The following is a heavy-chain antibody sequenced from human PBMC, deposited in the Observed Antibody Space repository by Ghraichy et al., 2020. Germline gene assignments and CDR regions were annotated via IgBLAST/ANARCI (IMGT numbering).Heavy chain of an antibody. J-gene: IGHJ4*02. CDR2: NTHTGTT. V-gene: IGHV4-34*01. CDR3: ARRGFYFDF. CDR1: GGSFTGFY. Sequence: SENLSLTCAVYGGSFTGFYWSWIRRPPGKGLEWIGENTHTGTTKYNPSLTGRVTISVDTSKNQFTLNLSSVTAADTAMYYCARRGFYFDFWSQGAQVSVSS.